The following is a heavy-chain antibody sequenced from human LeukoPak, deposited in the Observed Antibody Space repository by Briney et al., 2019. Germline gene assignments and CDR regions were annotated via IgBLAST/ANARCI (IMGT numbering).Heavy chain of an antibody. Sequence: GGSLRLSCAASGFTFSDYYMAWIRQAPGKGLEWVSYISPSGSDKYYPDIVKGRFTISRDNAKNSLFLQMNSLGAEDAAVYYCAAWLPFDYWGQGTLVTVSS. V-gene: IGHV3-11*01. J-gene: IGHJ4*02. D-gene: IGHD3-22*01. CDR1: GFTFSDYY. CDR3: AAWLPFDY. CDR2: ISPSGSDK.